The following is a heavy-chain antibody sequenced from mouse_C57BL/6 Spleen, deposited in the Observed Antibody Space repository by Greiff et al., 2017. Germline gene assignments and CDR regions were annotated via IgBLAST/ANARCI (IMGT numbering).Heavy chain of an antibody. V-gene: IGHV3-6*01. CDR1: GYSITSGYY. CDR3: ARGSTTVVALDY. CDR2: ISYDGSN. Sequence: ESGPGLVKPSQSLSLTCSVTGYSITSGYYWNWIRQFPGNKLEWMGYISYDGSNNYNPSLKNRISITRDTSKNQFFLKLNSVTTEDTATYYCARGSTTVVALDYWGQGTTLTVSS. D-gene: IGHD1-1*01. J-gene: IGHJ2*01.